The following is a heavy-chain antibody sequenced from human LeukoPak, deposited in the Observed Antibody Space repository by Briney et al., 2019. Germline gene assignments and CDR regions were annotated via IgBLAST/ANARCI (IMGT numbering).Heavy chain of an antibody. CDR3: ARRVVGASASFDY. CDR1: GGTFSSYA. D-gene: IGHD1-26*01. CDR2: IIPIFGTA. Sequence: SVKVSCKASGGTFSSYAISWVRQPPGQGLEWMGGIIPIFGTANYAQKFQGRVTITTDESTSTAYMELSSLRSEDTAVYYCARRVVGASASFDYWGQGTLVTVSS. J-gene: IGHJ4*02. V-gene: IGHV1-69*05.